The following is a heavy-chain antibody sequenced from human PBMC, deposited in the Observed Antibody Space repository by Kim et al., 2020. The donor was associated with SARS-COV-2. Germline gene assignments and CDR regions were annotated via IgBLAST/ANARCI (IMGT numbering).Heavy chain of an antibody. CDR3: VANLMSSAYYYGSGSHDY. CDR2: TRNKANSYTT. CDR1: GFTFSDHY. V-gene: IGHV3-72*01. Sequence: GGSLRLSCAASGFTFSDHYMDWVRQAPGKGLEWVGRTRNKANSYTTEYAASVKGRFTISRDDSKNSLYLQMNSLKTEDTAVYYCVANLMSSAYYYGSGSHDYWGQGTLVTVSS. D-gene: IGHD3-10*01. J-gene: IGHJ4*02.